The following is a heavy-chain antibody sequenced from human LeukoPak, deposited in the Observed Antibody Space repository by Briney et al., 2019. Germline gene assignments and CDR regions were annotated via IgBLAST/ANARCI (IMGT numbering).Heavy chain of an antibody. J-gene: IGHJ4*02. CDR1: GFTFSSYW. V-gene: IGHV3-7*01. CDR3: AREKDYYYDSSGYFDY. Sequence: GGPLRLSCAASGFTFSSYWMSWVRQAPGKGLEWVANIKQDGSEKYYVDSVKGRFTISRDNAKNSLYLQMNSLRAEDTAVYYCAREKDYYYDSSGYFDYWGQGTLVTVSS. CDR2: IKQDGSEK. D-gene: IGHD3-22*01.